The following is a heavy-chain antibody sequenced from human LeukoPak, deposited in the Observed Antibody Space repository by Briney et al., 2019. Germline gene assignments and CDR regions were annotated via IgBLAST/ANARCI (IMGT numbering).Heavy chain of an antibody. D-gene: IGHD1-26*01. CDR1: GGSISSSNW. V-gene: IGHV4-4*02. J-gene: IGHJ4*02. CDR2: IYHSEST. CDR3: ARASGSSKFDY. Sequence: PSGTLSLTCAVSGGSISSSNWWRWVRQPPGEGRVWLGYIYHSESTNYNPSLRRLVTLSVDKYKNQFSLKLSSVTAADTPVYYCARASGSSKFDYWGQGTLVTVSS.